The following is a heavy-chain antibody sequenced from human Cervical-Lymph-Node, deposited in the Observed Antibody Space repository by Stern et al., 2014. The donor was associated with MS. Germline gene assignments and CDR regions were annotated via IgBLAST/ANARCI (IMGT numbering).Heavy chain of an antibody. J-gene: IGHJ4*02. Sequence: VQLVESGSEVKKPGASVKVSCKASGYSFSGYYLHWLRQAPGQGLEWMGRINPNRGGTAYSQKFQDRVTMTRDTSITTVYMELSRLTSDDTAVYYCARGLVITSSWSLSDYFDNWGQGSLVSVSS. D-gene: IGHD6-13*01. CDR3: ARGLVITSSWSLSDYFDN. V-gene: IGHV1-2*06. CDR1: GYSFSGYY. CDR2: INPNRGGT.